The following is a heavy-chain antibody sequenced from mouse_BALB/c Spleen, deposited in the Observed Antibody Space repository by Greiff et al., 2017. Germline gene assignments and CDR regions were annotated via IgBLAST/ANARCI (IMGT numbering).Heavy chain of an antibody. D-gene: IGHD1-1*01. J-gene: IGHJ2*01. V-gene: IGHV3-2*02. CDR3: ARSLYYGSSWYYFDY. CDR1: GYSITSDYA. CDR2: ISYSGST. Sequence: EVQLQESGPGLVKPSQSLSLTCTVTGYSITSDYAWTWIRQFPGNKLEWMGYISYSGSTSYNPSLKSRISITRDTSKNQFFLQLNSVTTEDTATYYCARSLYYGSSWYYFDYWGQGTTLTVSS.